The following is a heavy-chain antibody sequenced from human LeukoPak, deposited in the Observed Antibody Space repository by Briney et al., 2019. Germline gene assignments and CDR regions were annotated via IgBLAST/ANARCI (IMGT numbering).Heavy chain of an antibody. V-gene: IGHV3-7*01. J-gene: IGHJ4*02. Sequence: GGSLRLSCAASGFTFSSYWMTWVRQAPGKGLEWVANIKHDGSDKYYTDSVKGRFTISRDNAKNSLYLQMNSLRAEDTAVYYCARDPVTTLTWAWGGGEYYFDYWGQGTLVTVSS. CDR3: ARDPVTTLTWAWGGGEYYFDY. CDR1: GFTFSSYW. CDR2: IKHDGSDK. D-gene: IGHD4-11*01.